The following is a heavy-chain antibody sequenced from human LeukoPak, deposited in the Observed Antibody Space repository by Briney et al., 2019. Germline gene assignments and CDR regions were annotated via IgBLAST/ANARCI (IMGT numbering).Heavy chain of an antibody. Sequence: SETLSLTCTVSGGSISSYYWSWIRQPPGKGLEWIGYIYYSGSTNYNPSLKSRVTISVDTSKNQFSLKLSSVTAADTAVYYCARNDDFWSGYYDYWGQGTLVTVSP. CDR3: ARNDDFWSGYYDY. V-gene: IGHV4-59*01. CDR1: GGSISSYY. CDR2: IYYSGST. D-gene: IGHD3-3*01. J-gene: IGHJ4*02.